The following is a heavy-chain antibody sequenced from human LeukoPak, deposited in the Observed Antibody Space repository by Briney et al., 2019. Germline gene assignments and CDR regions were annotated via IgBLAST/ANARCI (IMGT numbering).Heavy chain of an antibody. V-gene: IGHV3-23*01. J-gene: IGHJ5*01. D-gene: IGHD6-19*01. CDR2: INANSITT. CDR3: AKPISGGLAVTADWFHP. Sequence: PGGSLRLSCAASGFAFSVYAMSWLRQPPGKGLEWVSTINANSITTSYSASVRGRFTISRDNSKNTLNLQLNTLRAGDTATYYCAKPISGGLAVTADWFHPWGRGTLVVVSS. CDR1: GFAFSVYA.